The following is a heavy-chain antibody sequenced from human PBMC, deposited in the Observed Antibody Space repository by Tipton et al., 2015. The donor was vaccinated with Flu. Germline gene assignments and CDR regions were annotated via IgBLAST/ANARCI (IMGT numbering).Heavy chain of an antibody. V-gene: IGHV4-59*08. CDR2: VYHTGTT. CDR3: ARRDYSNYVSEPKNWFDP. D-gene: IGHD4-11*01. J-gene: IGHJ5*02. Sequence: GLVKPSETLSLTCIVSGDSITSYFWSWIRQPPGKEMEWIGYVYHTGTTKFNPSLESRVTMSVDTSKNQFSLRLSSVTAADTAVYYCARRDYSNYVSEPKNWFDPWGQGTLVTVSS. CDR1: GDSITSYF.